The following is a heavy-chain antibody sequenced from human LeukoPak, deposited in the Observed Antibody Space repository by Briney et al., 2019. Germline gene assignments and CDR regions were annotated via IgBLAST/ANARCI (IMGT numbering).Heavy chain of an antibody. CDR2: SNHSGST. CDR1: GGSLSGYY. V-gene: IGHV4-34*01. J-gene: IGHJ4*02. D-gene: IGHD7-27*01. Sequence: SGTLSLTCAVYGGSLSGYYCSWIRQPPGKGLEWIGESNHSGSTNYNPSLKSRVTISVDTSKNQFSLKLSSVTAADTAVYYCASHLPPGDPMIWGQGTLVTVSS. CDR3: ASHLPPGDPMI.